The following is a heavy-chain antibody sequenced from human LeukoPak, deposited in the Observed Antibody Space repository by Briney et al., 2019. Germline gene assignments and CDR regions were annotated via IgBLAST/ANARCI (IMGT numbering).Heavy chain of an antibody. D-gene: IGHD3-3*02. V-gene: IGHV4-34*01. CDR2: INHSGST. Sequence: SETLSLTCAVYGGSFSGYYWSWIRQPPGKGLEWIGEINHSGSTIYNPSLKSRVTISVDTSKNQFSLKLSSVTAADTAVYCCARALAYGPQQTYYYYYGMDVWGQGTTVTVSS. J-gene: IGHJ6*02. CDR1: GGSFSGYY. CDR3: ARALAYGPQQTYYYYYGMDV.